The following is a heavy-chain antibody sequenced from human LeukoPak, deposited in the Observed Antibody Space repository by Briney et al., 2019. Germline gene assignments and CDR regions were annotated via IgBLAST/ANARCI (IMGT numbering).Heavy chain of an antibody. Sequence: KAGGSLRLSCAASGFTFSNAWMSWVRQAPGKGLEWVGRIKSKTDGGTTDYAAPVKGRFTISRDDSKNTLYLQMNSLKTEDTAVYYCTTPGSWYVGLDAFDIWGQGTMVTVSS. V-gene: IGHV3-15*01. D-gene: IGHD6-13*01. CDR2: IKSKTDGGTT. J-gene: IGHJ3*02. CDR1: GFTFSNAW. CDR3: TTPGSWYVGLDAFDI.